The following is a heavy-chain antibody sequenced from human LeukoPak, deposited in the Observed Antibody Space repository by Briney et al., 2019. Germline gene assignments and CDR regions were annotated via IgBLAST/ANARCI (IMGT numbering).Heavy chain of an antibody. J-gene: IGHJ3*02. D-gene: IGHD3/OR15-3a*01. V-gene: IGHV1-69*05. CDR2: IIPIFGTA. Sequence: SVKVSCKSSGGTFSSYAISWVRQAPGQGLEWMGGIIPIFGTANYAQKFQGRVTITTDESTSTAYMELSSLSSEDTAVYYCARGFALDWGVNDAFDIWGQGTMVTVSS. CDR1: GGTFSSYA. CDR3: ARGFALDWGVNDAFDI.